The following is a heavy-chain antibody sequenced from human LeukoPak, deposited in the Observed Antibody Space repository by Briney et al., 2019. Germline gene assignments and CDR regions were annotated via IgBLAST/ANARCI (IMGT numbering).Heavy chain of an antibody. Sequence: GGSLRLSCAASGLTFNSCWMHWVRQAPGKGLVWVSRISSDGSSTTYADSVKGRFTISRDNAKNTLYSQMNSLRAEDTAVYYCARASAYGDFDYWGQGTLVTVSS. CDR3: ARASAYGDFDY. V-gene: IGHV3-74*01. CDR1: GLTFNSCW. CDR2: ISSDGSST. D-gene: IGHD4-17*01. J-gene: IGHJ4*02.